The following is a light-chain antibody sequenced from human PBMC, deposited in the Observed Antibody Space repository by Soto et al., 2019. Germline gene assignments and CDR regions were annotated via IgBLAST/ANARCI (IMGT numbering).Light chain of an antibody. CDR3: HQLNSYPRT. J-gene: IGKJ1*01. CDR2: AAS. CDR1: QGISSY. Sequence: DIQLTQSPSFLSASVGDRVTITCRASQGISSYLAWYQQKPGKAPKLLMYAASTLQSGVPSRFSDSGSGTEFTLTISSLQPEDFATYYCHQLNSYPRTFGQGTKVEIK. V-gene: IGKV1-9*01.